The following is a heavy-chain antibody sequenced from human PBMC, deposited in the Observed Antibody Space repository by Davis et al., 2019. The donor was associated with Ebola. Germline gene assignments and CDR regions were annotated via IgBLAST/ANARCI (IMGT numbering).Heavy chain of an antibody. V-gene: IGHV3-73*01. CDR3: TNRKNEY. J-gene: IGHJ4*02. Sequence: GESLKIPCAASGFTFSDSAMHWVRQASGRGLEWVGRIRSKANSYVPTYAASVKGRFTISRDDSKNTAYLQMNSLKMDDTAVYYCTNRKNEYWGQGTLVTVSS. CDR1: GFTFSDSA. CDR2: IRSKANSYVP.